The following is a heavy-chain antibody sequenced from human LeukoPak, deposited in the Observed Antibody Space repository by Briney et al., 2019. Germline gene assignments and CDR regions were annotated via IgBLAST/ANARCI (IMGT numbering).Heavy chain of an antibody. Sequence: SETLPLTCAVYGAXFSGYYWSWIRQPPGKGLEWIGEINHSGSTNYNPSLKSRVTISVDTSKNHFSLKLSSVTAADTAVYYSARGRGLTGSYYFDYWGQGTLVTVSS. D-gene: IGHD3-9*01. J-gene: IGHJ4*02. CDR1: GAXFSGYY. CDR2: INHSGST. CDR3: ARGRGLTGSYYFDY. V-gene: IGHV4-34*01.